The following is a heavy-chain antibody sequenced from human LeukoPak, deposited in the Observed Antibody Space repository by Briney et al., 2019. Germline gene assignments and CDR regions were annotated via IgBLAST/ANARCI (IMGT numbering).Heavy chain of an antibody. CDR2: INAGNGNT. D-gene: IGHD3-3*01. CDR3: ARSREIFGVSLFDY. CDR1: GYTFTSYA. Sequence: ASVKVSCKASGYTFTSYAMHWVRQAPGQRLEWMGWINAGNGNTKYSQKFQGRVTITRDTSASTAYMELSSLRSEDTAVYYCARSREIFGVSLFDYWGQGTLVTVSS. V-gene: IGHV1-3*01. J-gene: IGHJ4*02.